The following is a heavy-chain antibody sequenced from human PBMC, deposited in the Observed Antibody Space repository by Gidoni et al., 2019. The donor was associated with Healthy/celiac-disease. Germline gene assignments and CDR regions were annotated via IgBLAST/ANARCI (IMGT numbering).Heavy chain of an antibody. CDR3: ARGRLGYYGSGSYSP. J-gene: IGHJ5*02. D-gene: IGHD3-10*01. CDR1: GGSFSGYY. CDR2: INHSGST. V-gene: IGHV4-34*01. Sequence: QVQLQQWGAGLLKPSETLSLTCAVYGGSFSGYYWSWIRQPPGKGLEWIGEINHSGSTNYNPSLKSRVTISVDTSKNQFSLKLSSVTAADTAVYYCARGRLGYYGSGSYSPWGQGTLVTVSS.